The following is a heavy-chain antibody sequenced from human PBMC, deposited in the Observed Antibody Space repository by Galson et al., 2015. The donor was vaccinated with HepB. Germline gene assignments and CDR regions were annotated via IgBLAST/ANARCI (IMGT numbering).Heavy chain of an antibody. V-gene: IGHV3-30*04. J-gene: IGHJ4*02. Sequence: SLRLSCAASGFIFSSYALHWVRQAPGKGLEWVAYTSYDGTNKHYADSVKGRFTISRDKSKNTLYLHMNSQREEDTAVYYCAREGEYFFDYWGQGTLVTVSS. CDR3: AREGEYFFDY. CDR1: GFIFSSYA. CDR2: TSYDGTNK.